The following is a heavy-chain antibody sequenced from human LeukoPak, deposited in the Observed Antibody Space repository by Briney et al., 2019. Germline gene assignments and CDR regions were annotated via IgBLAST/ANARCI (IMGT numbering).Heavy chain of an antibody. D-gene: IGHD4-17*01. CDR1: GFDFSIYR. V-gene: IGHV3-48*04. CDR2: IHLSGTPT. J-gene: IGHJ4*02. Sequence: GGSLRLSCAASGFDFSIYRMNWVRQAPGKGLEWVSYIHLSGTPTHYAEVVKGRFSISRDNAKNSLYLQMDNLRAEDTAVYYCARVHYGDEGYFDYWGQGTLVTVSS. CDR3: ARVHYGDEGYFDY.